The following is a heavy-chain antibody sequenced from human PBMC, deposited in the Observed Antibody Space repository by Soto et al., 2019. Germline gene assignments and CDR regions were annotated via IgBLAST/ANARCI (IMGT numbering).Heavy chain of an antibody. Sequence: LSLTCAVHGGSFSGYYWSWIRQPPGKGLEWIGEINHSGSTNYNPSLKGRVTISVDTSKNQFSLKLSSVTAADTAVYYCARGRSVDYWGQGTLVTVSS. J-gene: IGHJ4*02. CDR1: GGSFSGYY. CDR3: ARGRSVDY. D-gene: IGHD6-25*01. CDR2: INHSGST. V-gene: IGHV4-34*01.